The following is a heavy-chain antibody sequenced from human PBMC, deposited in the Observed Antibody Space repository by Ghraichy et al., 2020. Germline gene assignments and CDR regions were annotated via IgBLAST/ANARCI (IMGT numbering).Heavy chain of an antibody. CDR1: GFTFNTYS. CDR3: ARESTLPVIDAFDL. CDR2: ITSRSSYI. V-gene: IGHV3-21*01. D-gene: IGHD4-11*01. J-gene: IGHJ3*01. Sequence: GESLNISCAGSGFTFNTYSMNWVRQAPGKGLEWVSTITSRSSYIYYADSVKGRFTISRDNAENSLYLQMNSLTAEDTAVYYCARESTLPVIDAFDLWGPGTMFTVSS.